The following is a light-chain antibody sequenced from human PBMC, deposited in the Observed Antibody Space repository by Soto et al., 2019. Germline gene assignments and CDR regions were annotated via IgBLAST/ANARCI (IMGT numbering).Light chain of an antibody. CDR1: QSVSSY. V-gene: IGKV3-11*01. CDR2: DAS. J-gene: IGKJ2*01. CDR3: QQRSNWPRRYT. Sequence: EIVLTQSPATLSLSPGERATLSCRASQSVSSYLAWYQQKPGQAPRLLIYDASNRATGIPARFSGSGSGTDFTLTISSLGPEDFAVYYCQQRSNWPRRYTFGQGTKVDIK.